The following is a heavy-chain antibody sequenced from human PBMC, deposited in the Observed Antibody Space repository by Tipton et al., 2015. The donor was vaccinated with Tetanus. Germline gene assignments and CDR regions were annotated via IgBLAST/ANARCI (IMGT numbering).Heavy chain of an antibody. CDR1: GFTFGTHV. D-gene: IGHD1-1*01. V-gene: IGHV3-33*08. Sequence: SLRLSCAASGFTFGTHVMHWVRQAPGKGLEWVAVIWSDGSEQYYANSVKGRFTISRDNSRDTLFLQMNSLTADDTAVYYCVRESEIPGAFDMWGQGTVVAVS. CDR2: IWSDGSEQ. J-gene: IGHJ3*02. CDR3: VRESEIPGAFDM.